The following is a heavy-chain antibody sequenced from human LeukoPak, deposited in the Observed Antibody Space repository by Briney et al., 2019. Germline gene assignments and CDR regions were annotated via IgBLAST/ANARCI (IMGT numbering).Heavy chain of an antibody. CDR1: GYTFTSYG. V-gene: IGHV1-18*01. CDR3: VRDGAGITIFGVVTINWFDP. J-gene: IGHJ5*02. CDR2: ISGYNGNT. Sequence: ASVKVSCKASGYTFTSYGISWVRQAPGQGLEWMGWISGYNGNTNYAQKFQGRVTMTTDTSTSTAYMELRSLRSDDTAVYYCVRDGAGITIFGVVTINWFDPWGQGTLVTVSS. D-gene: IGHD3-3*01.